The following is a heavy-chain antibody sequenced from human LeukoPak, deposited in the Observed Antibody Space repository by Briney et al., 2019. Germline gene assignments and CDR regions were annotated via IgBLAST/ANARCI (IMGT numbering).Heavy chain of an antibody. Sequence: PSETLSLTCAVYGDFFSGYYWSWIRQPPGKGLEWIGEINHSGSTNYNPSLKSRVTISLDTSKNQFSLKLSSVTAADTAVYYCARSITMIGWGQGTLVTVSS. CDR1: GDFFSGYY. J-gene: IGHJ4*02. V-gene: IGHV4-34*01. CDR3: ARSITMIG. CDR2: INHSGST. D-gene: IGHD3-22*01.